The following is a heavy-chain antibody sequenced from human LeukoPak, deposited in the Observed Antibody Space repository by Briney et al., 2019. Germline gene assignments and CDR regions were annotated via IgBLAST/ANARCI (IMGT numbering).Heavy chain of an antibody. CDR1: GFTFSSYA. J-gene: IGHJ5*02. CDR3: ARGPPLTTVTNNWFDP. CDR2: ISGSGGST. D-gene: IGHD4-11*01. V-gene: IGHV3-23*01. Sequence: GGSLRLSCAASGFTFSSYAMSWVRQAPGKGLEWVSAISGSGGSTYYADSVKGRFTISRDNSKNTLYLQMNSLRAEDTAVYYCARGPPLTTVTNNWFDPWGQGTLVTVSS.